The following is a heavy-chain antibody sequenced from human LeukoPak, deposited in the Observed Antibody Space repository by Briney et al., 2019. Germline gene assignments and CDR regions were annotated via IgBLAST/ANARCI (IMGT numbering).Heavy chain of an antibody. CDR3: ARAYLNDY. Sequence: GGSLRLSCAASGFTVSSNYMSWVRQAPGKGLEWVSVIYSGSTTYYADSVKGRFTISRDNSKNTLYLQMNSLRVEDTAVYYCARAYLNDYWGQGTLDTVSS. J-gene: IGHJ4*02. CDR1: GFTVSSNY. CDR2: IYSGSTT. V-gene: IGHV3-53*01. D-gene: IGHD2/OR15-2a*01.